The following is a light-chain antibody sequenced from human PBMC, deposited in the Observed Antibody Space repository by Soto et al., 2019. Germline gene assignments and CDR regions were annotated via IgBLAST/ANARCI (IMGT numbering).Light chain of an antibody. V-gene: IGLV2-14*03. CDR2: EVT. J-gene: IGLJ2*01. Sequence: QSALTQPASVSGSPGQSITISCTGTSSDVGGYNYVSWYQQHPGRVPKLMIYEVTNRPSGVSNRCSGSKSGNTASLTISGLQTEDEADYYCSSYTGSSTLGVVFGGGTKVTVL. CDR1: SSDVGGYNY. CDR3: SSYTGSSTLGVV.